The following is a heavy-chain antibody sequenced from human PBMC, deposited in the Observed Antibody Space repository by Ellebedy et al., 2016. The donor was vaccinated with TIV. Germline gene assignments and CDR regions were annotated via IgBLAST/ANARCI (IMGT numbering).Heavy chain of an antibody. CDR1: GFTFSSYA. CDR3: ARGANYYGSGSYYPGDY. V-gene: IGHV3-30*04. CDR2: ISYDSNNK. D-gene: IGHD3-10*01. J-gene: IGHJ4*02. Sequence: GESLKISCAASGFTFSSYAMHWVRQAPGKRLEWVAVISYDSNNKYYADSVKGRFTISRDNSKNTLYLQMNSLRAEDTAVYYCARGANYYGSGSYYPGDYWGQGTLVTVSS.